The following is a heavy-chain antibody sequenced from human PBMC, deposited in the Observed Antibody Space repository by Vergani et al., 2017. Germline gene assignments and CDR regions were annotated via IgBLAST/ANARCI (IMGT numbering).Heavy chain of an antibody. CDR3: AKYDFWSGYS. CDR1: GFTFSSYG. D-gene: IGHD3-3*01. J-gene: IGHJ4*02. V-gene: IGHV3-30*18. CDR2: ISYDGSNK. Sequence: QVQLVESGGGVVQPGRSLRLSCAASGFTFSSYGMHWVRQAPGKGLEWVAVISYDGSNKYYADSVKGRFTISRDNSKNTLYLQMNSLRAEDTAVYYCAKYDFWSGYSWGQGTLDTVSS.